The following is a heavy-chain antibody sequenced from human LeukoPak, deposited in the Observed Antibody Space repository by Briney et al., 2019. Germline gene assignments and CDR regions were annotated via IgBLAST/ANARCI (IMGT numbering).Heavy chain of an antibody. V-gene: IGHV4-59*04. Sequence: SETLSLTCAVSGGSVTTYHWTWIRQPPGKGLEWIGHIHYSGGADYNPSLKSRVSMSLDASKNHFSLRLTSVTAADTAVYYCARRRGIAAAGPLSNKYYFDYWGQGTLVTVSS. CDR1: GGSVTTYH. D-gene: IGHD6-13*01. CDR3: ARRRGIAAAGPLSNKYYFDY. J-gene: IGHJ4*02. CDR2: IHYSGGA.